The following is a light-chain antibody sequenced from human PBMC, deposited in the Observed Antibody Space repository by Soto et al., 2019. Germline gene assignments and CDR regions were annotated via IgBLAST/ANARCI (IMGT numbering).Light chain of an antibody. CDR2: SNN. CDR3: AAWDDSLNGVV. Sequence: QSVLTQPPSASGTPGQRVTISCYGSSSNIGSNTVNWYQQLPGTAPKLLIYSNNQRPSGVPDRFSGYKSGTSASLAISGLQSEDEADYYCAAWDDSLNGVVFGGGTKLTVL. J-gene: IGLJ2*01. CDR1: SSNIGSNT. V-gene: IGLV1-44*01.